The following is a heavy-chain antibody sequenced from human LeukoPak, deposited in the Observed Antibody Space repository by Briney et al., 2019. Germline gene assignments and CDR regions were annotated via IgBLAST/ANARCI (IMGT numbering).Heavy chain of an antibody. CDR3: ARDWVVVATKA. Sequence: SATLSLTRTVSGGSISTGSSCWSWIRRRAGKGLEWIVRICTSESTNYNPSVESRATISIATSRNQFSLKLCAVTAADWAAVSCARDWVVVATKAWGPGTLVTVSS. CDR2: ICTSEST. J-gene: IGHJ5*02. D-gene: IGHD1-26*01. V-gene: IGHV4-61*02. CDR1: GGSISTGSSC.